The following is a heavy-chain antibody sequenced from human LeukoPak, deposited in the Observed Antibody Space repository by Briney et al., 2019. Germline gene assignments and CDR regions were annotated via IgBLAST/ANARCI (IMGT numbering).Heavy chain of an antibody. V-gene: IGHV1-18*01. Sequence: ASVKVSCKASGYTFTSYGISWVRQAPGQGLEWMGWISAYNGNTNYAQKLQGRVTMTTDTSTSTAYMELRSLRSDDTAVYYCARDRLNPGWACLDYWGQGTLVTVSS. CDR3: ARDRLNPGWACLDY. J-gene: IGHJ4*02. D-gene: IGHD1-1*01. CDR1: GYTFTSYG. CDR2: ISAYNGNT.